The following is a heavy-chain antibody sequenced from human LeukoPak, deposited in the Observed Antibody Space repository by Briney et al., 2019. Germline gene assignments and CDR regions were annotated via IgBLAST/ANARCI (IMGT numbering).Heavy chain of an antibody. J-gene: IGHJ4*02. D-gene: IGHD6-19*01. CDR1: GFTFSSYA. V-gene: IGHV3-23*01. CDR2: ISGSGGST. CDR3: AKGSYSNGWYAFDY. Sequence: HPGGSLRLSCAASGFTFSSYAMSWVRQAPGKGLEWVSAISGSGGSTYYADSVKGRFTISRDNSKNTLYLQMNSLRAEDTAVYYCAKGSYSNGWYAFDYWGQGTLVTVSS.